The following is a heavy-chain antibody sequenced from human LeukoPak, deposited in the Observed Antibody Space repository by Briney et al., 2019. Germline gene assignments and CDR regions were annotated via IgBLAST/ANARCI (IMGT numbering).Heavy chain of an antibody. J-gene: IGHJ6*03. CDR2: IYTSGST. Sequence: SETLSLTCTVSGGSISSGSYYWSWIRQPAGKGLEWIGRIYTSGSTNYNPSLKSRVTISVDTSKNQFSLKLNSVTAADTAVYYCARVYYYYYYMDVWGKGTTVTVSS. V-gene: IGHV4-61*02. CDR3: ARVYYYYYYMDV. CDR1: GGSISSGSYY.